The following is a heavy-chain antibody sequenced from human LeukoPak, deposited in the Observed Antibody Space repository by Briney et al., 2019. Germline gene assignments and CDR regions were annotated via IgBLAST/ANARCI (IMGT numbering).Heavy chain of an antibody. Sequence: SETLSLTCTASGGSISSYYWSWIRQPAGKGLEWIGRIYTSGSTNYNPSLKGRVTMSVDTSKNQFSLKLSSVTAADTAVYYCARDWESLTGYFSVNWFDPWGQGTLVTVSS. CDR2: IYTSGST. CDR1: GGSISSYY. J-gene: IGHJ5*02. D-gene: IGHD3-9*01. CDR3: ARDWESLTGYFSVNWFDP. V-gene: IGHV4-4*07.